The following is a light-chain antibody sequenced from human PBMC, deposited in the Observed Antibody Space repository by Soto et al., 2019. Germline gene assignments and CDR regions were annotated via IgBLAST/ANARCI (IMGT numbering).Light chain of an antibody. CDR3: QQYNNWLGT. Sequence: EIVMTQSPATLSVSPGERANLSCRASQSVIISVAWYQQKPGQAPRLLIHGASRRATGIPARFSGSGSGTEFTLTISSLQSEDSAVYYCQQYNNWLGTFGQGTKVEIK. CDR1: QSVIIS. CDR2: GAS. V-gene: IGKV3-15*01. J-gene: IGKJ1*01.